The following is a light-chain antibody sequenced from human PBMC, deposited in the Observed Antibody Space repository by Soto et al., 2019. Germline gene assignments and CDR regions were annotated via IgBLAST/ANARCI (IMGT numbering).Light chain of an antibody. CDR2: GNS. CDR3: QSYDSSLSGV. CDR1: SSNIGANYD. V-gene: IGLV1-40*01. Sequence: QSVLTQPPSVSGAPGQRVTISCTGSSSNIGANYDVHWYLQLPGKAPKLLIYGNSNRPSGVPDRFSGSKSGTSASLAITGLQAEDEADYYCQSYDSSLSGVFGSGTKVTVL. J-gene: IGLJ1*01.